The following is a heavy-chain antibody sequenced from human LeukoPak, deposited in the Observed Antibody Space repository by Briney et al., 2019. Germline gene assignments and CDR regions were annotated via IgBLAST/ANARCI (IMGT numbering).Heavy chain of an antibody. Sequence: SETLSLTCNVSGYSISSGYYWGWIRQSPGKGLEWIGTIYHSGSTHYNPSLKSRITISLDTSKNQFSLKLTSVTAADTAIYYCAFSYGDDTPVDCWGQGALVTVSS. V-gene: IGHV4-38-2*02. J-gene: IGHJ4*02. D-gene: IGHD4-17*01. CDR2: IYHSGST. CDR1: GYSISSGYY. CDR3: AFSYGDDTPVDC.